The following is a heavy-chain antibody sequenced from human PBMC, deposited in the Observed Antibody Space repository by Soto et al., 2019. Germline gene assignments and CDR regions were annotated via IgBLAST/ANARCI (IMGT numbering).Heavy chain of an antibody. V-gene: IGHV3-30-3*01. CDR3: ARGINVVVPAARMDV. Sequence: LRLSCAASGFTFSSYAMHWVRQAPGKGLEWVAVISYDGSNKYYADSVKGRFTISRDNSKNTLYLQMNSLRAEDTAVYYCARGINVVVPAARMDVWGQGTTVTVSS. D-gene: IGHD2-2*01. CDR2: ISYDGSNK. J-gene: IGHJ6*02. CDR1: GFTFSSYA.